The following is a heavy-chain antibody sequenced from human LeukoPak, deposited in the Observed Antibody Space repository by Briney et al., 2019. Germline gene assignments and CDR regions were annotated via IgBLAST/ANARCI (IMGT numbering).Heavy chain of an antibody. D-gene: IGHD1-26*01. CDR1: GFTVSGNY. Sequence: GGSLRLSCAASGFTVSGNYMSWVRQAPGKGLEWVSVIYSGGSTYYADSVLGRFTISRDDSKNTLYLRMDNLRAEDTAVYYCSKDGTPKFDYWGQGTLVTVSS. CDR2: IYSGGST. J-gene: IGHJ4*02. V-gene: IGHV3-53*05. CDR3: SKDGTPKFDY.